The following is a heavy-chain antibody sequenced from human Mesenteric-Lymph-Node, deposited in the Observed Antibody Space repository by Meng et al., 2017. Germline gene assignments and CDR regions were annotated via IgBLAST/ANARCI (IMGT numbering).Heavy chain of an antibody. CDR2: IYTSGST. CDR1: GGSISSYY. V-gene: IGHV4-4*07. J-gene: IGHJ5*02. CDR3: ARAVVVVAATLFDP. D-gene: IGHD2-15*01. Sequence: SETLSLTCTVSGGSISSYYWSWIRQPAGKGLEWIGRIYTSGSTNYNPSLKSRVTISVDTSKNQFSLKLSSVTAADTAVYYCARAVVVVAATLFDPWGQGTLVTVSS.